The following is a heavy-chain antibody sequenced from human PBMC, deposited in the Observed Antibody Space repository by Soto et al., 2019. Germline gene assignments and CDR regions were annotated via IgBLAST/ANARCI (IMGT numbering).Heavy chain of an antibody. Sequence: PGESLKISCKGSGYSFAGYWITWVRQKPGKGLEWMGRIDPSDSQTYYSPSFRGHVTISVTKSITTVFLQWSSLRASDTAVYYCARGPWVRAVAGMARVYYGMDVWGQGTTVTVSS. CDR1: GYSFAGYW. CDR2: IDPSDSQT. CDR3: ARGPWVRAVAGMARVYYGMDV. V-gene: IGHV5-10-1*01. D-gene: IGHD6-19*01. J-gene: IGHJ6*02.